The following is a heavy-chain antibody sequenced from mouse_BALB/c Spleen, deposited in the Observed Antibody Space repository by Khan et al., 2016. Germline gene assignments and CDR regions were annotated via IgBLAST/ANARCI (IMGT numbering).Heavy chain of an antibody. Sequence: QIQLVQSGPELKKPGETVKISCKASGYTFTNYGMNWVKQAPGKGLKWMGWINTYTGEPTYADDFKGRFAFSLETSASAAYLQINNLKNEDMGTYFCAKITTVGYYAMDDWGQGTSVTVSS. J-gene: IGHJ4*01. CDR1: GYTFTNYG. V-gene: IGHV9-1*02. CDR2: INTYTGEP. CDR3: AKITTVGYYAMDD. D-gene: IGHD1-1*01.